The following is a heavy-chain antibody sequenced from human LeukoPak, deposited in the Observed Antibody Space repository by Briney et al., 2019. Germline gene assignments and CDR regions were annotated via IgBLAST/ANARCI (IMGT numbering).Heavy chain of an antibody. Sequence: ASVKVSCKASGYTFTDYYMHWVRQAPGQGLGWMGWINPYSGGTDYAHKFQGRVTMTRDTSISTAYMELSGLRYEDTAVYFCARDHTPARLDEGYWGQGTLVTVSS. D-gene: IGHD6-6*01. CDR3: ARDHTPARLDEGY. V-gene: IGHV1-2*07. J-gene: IGHJ4*02. CDR2: INPYSGGT. CDR1: GYTFTDYY.